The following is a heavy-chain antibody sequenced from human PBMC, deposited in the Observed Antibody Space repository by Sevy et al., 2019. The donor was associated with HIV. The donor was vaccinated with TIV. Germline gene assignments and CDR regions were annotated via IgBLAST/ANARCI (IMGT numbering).Heavy chain of an antibody. J-gene: IGHJ6*02. CDR1: GFTVSSSY. V-gene: IGHV3-53*01. Sequence: GGSLRLSCAASGFTVSSSYMTWVRQAPGKGLQWVSVLYSDGNTFYADSLKGRFTISRDNSKNTVYLLMNSLRAEDTAVYYCARGLILGLSWVGMDVWGQGTTVTVSS. CDR3: ARGLILGLSWVGMDV. D-gene: IGHD3-16*01. CDR2: LYSDGNT.